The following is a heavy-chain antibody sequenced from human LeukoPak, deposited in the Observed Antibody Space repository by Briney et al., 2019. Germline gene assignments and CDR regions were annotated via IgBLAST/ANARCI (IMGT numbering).Heavy chain of an antibody. CDR3: AKELVLLWFGESPNDY. Sequence: GGSLRLSCAASGFTFSSYSMNWVRQAPGKGLEWVSVIYSGGSTYYADSVKGRFTISRDNSKNTPYLQMNSLRAEDTAVYYCAKELVLLWFGESPNDYWGQGTLVTVSS. V-gene: IGHV3-53*01. CDR1: GFTFSSYS. CDR2: IYSGGST. J-gene: IGHJ4*02. D-gene: IGHD3-10*01.